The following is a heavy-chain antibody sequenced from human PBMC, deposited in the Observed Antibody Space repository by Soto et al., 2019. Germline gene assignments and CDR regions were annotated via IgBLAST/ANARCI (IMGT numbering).Heavy chain of an antibody. CDR1: GGTFSSYA. Sequence: GASVKVSCKASGGTFSSYAISWVRQAPGQGLEWMGGIIPIFGTANYAQKFQGRVTITADESTSTAYMELSSLRSEDTAVYYCARDYGGYEGYYYGMDVWGQGTTVTVSS. CDR2: IIPIFGTA. V-gene: IGHV1-69*13. D-gene: IGHD4-17*01. CDR3: ARDYGGYEGYYYGMDV. J-gene: IGHJ6*02.